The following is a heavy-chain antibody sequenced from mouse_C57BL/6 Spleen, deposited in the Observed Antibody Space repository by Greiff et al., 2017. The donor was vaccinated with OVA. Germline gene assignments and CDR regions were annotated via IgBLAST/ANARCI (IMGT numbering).Heavy chain of an antibody. V-gene: IGHV5-9*01. Sequence: EVQGVESGGGLVKPGGSLKLSCAASGFTFSSYTMSWVRQTPEKRLEWVATISGGGGNTYYPDSVKGRFTISRDNAKNTLYLQMSSLRSEDTALYYCARRYGSSFYYAMDYWGQGTSVTVSS. J-gene: IGHJ4*01. CDR1: GFTFSSYT. CDR3: ARRYGSSFYYAMDY. CDR2: ISGGGGNT. D-gene: IGHD1-1*01.